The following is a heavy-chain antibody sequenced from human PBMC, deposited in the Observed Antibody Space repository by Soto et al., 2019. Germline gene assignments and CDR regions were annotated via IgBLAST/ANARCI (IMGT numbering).Heavy chain of an antibody. CDR1: GGSISSGSHY. CDR2: IYYSGST. J-gene: IGHJ6*02. V-gene: IGHV4-31*03. D-gene: IGHD5-12*01. Sequence: QVQLQESGPRLVKPSQTLSLTCTVSGGSISSGSHYWSWIRQHPGKGLEWIGYIYYSGSTNYNPSLKSRFTISVDTSKNQFSLKLNSVTAADTAVYYCARNIVVTGGTYFYYGMDVWGRGTTVTVSS. CDR3: ARNIVVTGGTYFYYGMDV.